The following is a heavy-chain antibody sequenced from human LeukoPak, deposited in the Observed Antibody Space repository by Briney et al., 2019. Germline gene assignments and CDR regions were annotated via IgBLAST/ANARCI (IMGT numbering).Heavy chain of an antibody. V-gene: IGHV4-34*01. J-gene: IGHJ3*02. D-gene: IGHD3-22*01. Sequence: SETLSLTCAVYGGSFSGYYWSWIRQPPGKGLEWIGEINHSGSTNYNPSLKSRVTISVDTSKNQFSLKLSSVTAADTAVYYCARGGIVVVIDAFDIWGQGTMVTVSS. CDR1: GGSFSGYY. CDR3: ARGGIVVVIDAFDI. CDR2: INHSGST.